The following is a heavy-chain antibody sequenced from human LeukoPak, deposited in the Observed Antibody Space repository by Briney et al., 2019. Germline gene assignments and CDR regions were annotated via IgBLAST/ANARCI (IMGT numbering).Heavy chain of an antibody. V-gene: IGHV1-18*01. CDR1: GGTFSGYA. J-gene: IGHJ3*02. CDR3: AREVPPRHAFDI. CDR2: ISAYNGNT. Sequence: ASVKVSCKASGGTFSGYAISWVRQAPGQGLEWIGWISAYNGNTNYAQKLQGRVTMTTDTSTSTAYMELRSLRSDDTAVYYCAREVPPRHAFDIWGQGTMVTVSS.